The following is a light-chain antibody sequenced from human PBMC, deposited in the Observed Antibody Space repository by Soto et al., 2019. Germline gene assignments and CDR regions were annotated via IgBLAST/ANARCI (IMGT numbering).Light chain of an antibody. CDR1: QSVNNNY. J-gene: IGKJ1*01. Sequence: EIVLTQSPGTLSLFLGGRATLSCRASQSVNNNYLAWYQQKPGQAPRLLLFGASTRATDISDRFSGSGSGTDFTLTIIILDPEDFAVYYCQQYGRKQWTFGKGTEVEVK. CDR3: QQYGRKQWT. V-gene: IGKV3-20*01. CDR2: GAS.